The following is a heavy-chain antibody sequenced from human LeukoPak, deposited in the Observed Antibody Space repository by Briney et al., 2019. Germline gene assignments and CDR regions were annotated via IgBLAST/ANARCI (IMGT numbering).Heavy chain of an antibody. CDR1: GGSFSGYY. V-gene: IGHV4-34*01. CDR2: INHSGST. D-gene: IGHD3-3*01. CDR3: ARGGLRSGYYTPPNLYY. Sequence: KASESLSLICAVYGGSFSGYYWSWIRQSPGKGLEWVGEINHSGSTNYNPSLKSRVIISEDTSKTQFSLKLSSVTAADTAVYYCARGGLRSGYYTPPNLYYWGQGTLVTVSS. J-gene: IGHJ4*02.